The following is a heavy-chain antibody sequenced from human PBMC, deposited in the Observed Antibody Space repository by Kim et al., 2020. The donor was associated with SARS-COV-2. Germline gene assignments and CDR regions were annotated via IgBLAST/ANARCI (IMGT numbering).Heavy chain of an antibody. CDR3: VKDQRPEFDGSHNFEF. D-gene: IGHD2-15*01. Sequence: DSVKGRFTVSRDNAKRSVYLQMNSLRLEDTAIYFCVKDQRPEFDGSHNFEFWGQGTLVTVSS. V-gene: IGHV3-9*01. J-gene: IGHJ4*02.